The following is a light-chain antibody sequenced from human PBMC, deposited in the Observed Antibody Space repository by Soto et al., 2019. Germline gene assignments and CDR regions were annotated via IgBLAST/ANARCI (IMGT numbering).Light chain of an antibody. CDR2: GAS. Sequence: EIVLTQSPDTLSLSPGERATLFCRASENVRTFVDWYQQKPGQATRLIIYGASNRATGIPARFSGSGSGTDFTLTISSLEPEDFAFYYCQQRSNWPPITFGQGTRLEIK. CDR3: QQRSNWPPIT. CDR1: ENVRTF. J-gene: IGKJ5*01. V-gene: IGKV3-11*01.